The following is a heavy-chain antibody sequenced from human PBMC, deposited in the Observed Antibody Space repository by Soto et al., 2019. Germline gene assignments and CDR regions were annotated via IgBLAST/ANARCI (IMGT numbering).Heavy chain of an antibody. J-gene: IGHJ4*02. V-gene: IGHV5-51*01. CDR1: GYSFTTYW. Sequence: PGESLKISCKGSGYSFTTYWIAWVRQMPGKGLEWMGIIYPGDSDTTYSPSFQGQVTISADKSISTAYLQWSNLKASDTAMYYCARVGYCGGGTCYAGGPFDYWGQGTLVTVSS. D-gene: IGHD2-15*01. CDR2: IYPGDSDT. CDR3: ARVGYCGGGTCYAGGPFDY.